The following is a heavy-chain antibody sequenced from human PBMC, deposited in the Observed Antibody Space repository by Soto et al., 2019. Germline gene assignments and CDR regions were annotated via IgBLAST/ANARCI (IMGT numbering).Heavy chain of an antibody. D-gene: IGHD6-13*01. J-gene: IGHJ3*02. CDR3: ATQHSSSWYGNAFDI. V-gene: IGHV6-1*01. CDR1: GDSVSGNSAA. CDR2: TYYRSKWYN. Sequence: PSPTLSLTCSISGDSVSGNSAAWNWIRQSPSRGLEWLGRTYYRSKWYNDYAVSVKSRLTINPDTSTNKFSLQLNSVTPEDTAVYYCATQHSSSWYGNAFDIWGKGKMVTV.